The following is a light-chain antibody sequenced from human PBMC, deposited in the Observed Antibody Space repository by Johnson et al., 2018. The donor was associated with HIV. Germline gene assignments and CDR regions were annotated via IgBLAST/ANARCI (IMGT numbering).Light chain of an antibody. CDR3: GTWDSSLSPYV. CDR2: DNN. J-gene: IGLJ1*01. CDR1: SSNIGNNY. Sequence: QSVLTQPPSVSAAPGQKVTISCSGSSSNIGNNYLSWYQQLPGTAPKLLIYDNNKRPSGIPDRFSGSKSGTSATLGITGLQTGDEADYYCGTWDSSLSPYVCGTGTKVTVL. V-gene: IGLV1-51*01.